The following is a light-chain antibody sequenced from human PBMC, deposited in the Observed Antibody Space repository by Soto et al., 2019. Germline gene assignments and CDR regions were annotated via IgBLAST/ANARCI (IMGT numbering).Light chain of an antibody. CDR1: RSNIGAGYD. Sequence: QSVLTQPPSVSGAPGQRVTISCTGSRSNIGAGYDVHWYQQLPGTAPKLMIYEVSNRPSGVSNRFSGSMSGNTASLTISGLQAEDEADYYCSSYTSSSTYVFGTGTKVTVL. V-gene: IGLV1-40*01. CDR2: EVS. J-gene: IGLJ1*01. CDR3: SSYTSSSTYV.